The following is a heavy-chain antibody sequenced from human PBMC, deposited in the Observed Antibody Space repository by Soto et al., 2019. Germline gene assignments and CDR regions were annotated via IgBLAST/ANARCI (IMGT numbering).Heavy chain of an antibody. Sequence: ASVKVSCKASGYTFTGYYMHWVRQAPGQGLEWMGWINPNSGGTNYAQKFQGWVTMTRDTSISTAYMELSRLRSDDTAVYYCARGEYDFWSGYYYFDYWGQGTLVTVSS. D-gene: IGHD3-3*01. CDR3: ARGEYDFWSGYYYFDY. V-gene: IGHV1-2*04. CDR1: GYTFTGYY. J-gene: IGHJ4*02. CDR2: INPNSGGT.